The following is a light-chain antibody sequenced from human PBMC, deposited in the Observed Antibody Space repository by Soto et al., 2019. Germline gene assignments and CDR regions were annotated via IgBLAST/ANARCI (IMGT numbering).Light chain of an antibody. CDR3: TSYAGSESHV. CDR2: DVT. V-gene: IGLV2-8*01. CDR1: SSDVGGYNY. J-gene: IGLJ1*01. Sequence: QSALTQPPSASGSPGQSVAISCTGTSSDVGGYNYVSWYQQHPGKAPKLIIYDVTKRPSGVPDRFSGSKSGNTASLTVSGVQAEDEADYYCTSYAGSESHVFGSGTKVTVL.